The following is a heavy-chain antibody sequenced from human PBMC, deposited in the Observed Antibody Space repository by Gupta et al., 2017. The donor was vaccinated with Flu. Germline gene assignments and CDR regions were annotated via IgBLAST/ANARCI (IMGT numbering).Heavy chain of an antibody. CDR2: VNPNGEST. CDR3: ARWRGSGSFLDD. V-gene: IGHV1-46*01. Sequence: QVQLVQSGAEVKRPGASVKISCKASGYTFTSSYIHWVRQAPGQGLEWMGIVNPNGESTSDTKRFQARLTMTTDTSTTTVSLELTSLRAEDTAIYYCARWRGSGSFLDDGGPGTLVTVSS. CDR1: GYTFTSSY. J-gene: IGHJ4*02. D-gene: IGHD3-22*01.